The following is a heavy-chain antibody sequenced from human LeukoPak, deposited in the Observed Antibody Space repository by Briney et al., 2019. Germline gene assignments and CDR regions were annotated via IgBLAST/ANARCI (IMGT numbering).Heavy chain of an antibody. CDR1: GYTFTSYG. J-gene: IGHJ4*02. D-gene: IGHD6-13*01. CDR2: ISAYNGNT. Sequence: GASVKVSCKASGYTFTSYGISWVRQASGQGLELMGWISAYNGNTNYAQKLQGRVTMTTDTSTSTAYMELRSLRSDDTAVYYCARDASIAAAGKGVGYWGQGTLVTVSS. CDR3: ARDASIAAAGKGVGY. V-gene: IGHV1-18*01.